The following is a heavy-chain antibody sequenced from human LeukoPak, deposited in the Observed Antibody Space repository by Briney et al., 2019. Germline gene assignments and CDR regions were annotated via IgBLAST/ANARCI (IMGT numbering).Heavy chain of an antibody. V-gene: IGHV3-7*03. J-gene: IGHJ6*04. D-gene: IGHD3-16*01. CDR2: IKQDGSEK. CDR3: ARDIMDEGLLSYGMDV. Sequence: GGSLRLSCAASGFTFSSYWMSWVRQAPGKGLEWVANIKQDGSEKYYVDSVKGRFTISRDNAKTSLYLQMNSLRAEDTAVYYCARDIMDEGLLSYGMDVWGKGTTVTVSS. CDR1: GFTFSSYW.